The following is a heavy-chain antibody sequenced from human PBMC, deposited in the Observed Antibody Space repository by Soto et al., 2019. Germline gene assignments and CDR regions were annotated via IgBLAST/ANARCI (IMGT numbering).Heavy chain of an antibody. CDR1: GFTFTSSA. J-gene: IGHJ4*02. CDR2: IVVGSGNT. D-gene: IGHD6-6*01. CDR3: AAVPDSSSGPHFDY. Sequence: SVKVSCKASGFTFTSSAMQWVRQARGQRLEWIGWIVVGSGNTNYAQKFQERVTITRDMSTSTAYMELSSLRSEDTAVYYCAAVPDSSSGPHFDYWGQGTLVTVSS. V-gene: IGHV1-58*02.